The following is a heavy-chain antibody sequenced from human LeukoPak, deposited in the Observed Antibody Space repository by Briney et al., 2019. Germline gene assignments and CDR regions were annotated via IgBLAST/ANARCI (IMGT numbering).Heavy chain of an antibody. Sequence: PGGSLRLSCAASGFTFSSYSMNWVRQAPGKGLEWVSSISSSSSYIYYADSVKGRFTISRDNSKNTLYLHTNSLRAEDTAVYYCAKGGLRFGFDSWGQGTLVTVSS. CDR2: ISSSSSYI. D-gene: IGHD3-3*01. J-gene: IGHJ4*02. V-gene: IGHV3-21*04. CDR3: AKGGLRFGFDS. CDR1: GFTFSSYS.